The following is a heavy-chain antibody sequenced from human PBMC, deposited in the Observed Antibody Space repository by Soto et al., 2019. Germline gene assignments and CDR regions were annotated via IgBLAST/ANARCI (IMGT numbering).Heavy chain of an antibody. CDR1: GFTFSSYS. V-gene: IGHV3-21*01. J-gene: IGHJ6*02. CDR3: AREVHELQPYYYYYGMDV. D-gene: IGHD1-7*01. CDR2: ISSSSSYI. Sequence: EVQLVESGGGLVKPGGSLRLSCAASGFTFSSYSMNWVRQAPGKGLEWVSSISSSSSYIYYADSVKGRFTISRDNAKNSLYLQMNSLRAEDTAVYYCAREVHELQPYYYYYGMDVWGQGTTVTVSS.